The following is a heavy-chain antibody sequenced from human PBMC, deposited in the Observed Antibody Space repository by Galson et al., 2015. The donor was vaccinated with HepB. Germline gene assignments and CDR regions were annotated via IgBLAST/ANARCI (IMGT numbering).Heavy chain of an antibody. CDR1: GFMFSGHW. J-gene: IGHJ4*02. CDR2: IYHSGST. CDR3: ARASYYYSGSDYDRIFDY. V-gene: IGHV4-4*02. D-gene: IGHD3-22*01. Sequence: SLRLSCAASGFMFSGHWMNWVRQTPGKGLEWIGEIYHSGSTNYIPSLNSRVTISVDKSKNQFSPTLISVTAADTAVYYCARASYYYSGSDYDRIFDYWGQGTLVTVSS.